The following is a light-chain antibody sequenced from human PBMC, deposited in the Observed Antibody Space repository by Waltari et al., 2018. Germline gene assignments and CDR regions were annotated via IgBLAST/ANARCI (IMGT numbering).Light chain of an antibody. CDR1: QSIRSN. V-gene: IGKV3-15*01. CDR2: GAS. Sequence: EIVMTQSPATLSVFPGERATLSSRASQSIRSNLAWYQHKPGQAPRLLIYGASTRSTGIPARFSGSGSVTEFTLTISSLQSEDFAVYFCQQYDNWLGTFGQGTKVEIK. CDR3: QQYDNWLGT. J-gene: IGKJ1*01.